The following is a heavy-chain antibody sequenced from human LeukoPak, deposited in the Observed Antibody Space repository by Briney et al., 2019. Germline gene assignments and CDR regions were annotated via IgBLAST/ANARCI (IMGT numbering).Heavy chain of an antibody. CDR3: ARINVDYGDYAVAY. V-gene: IGHV4-59*08. D-gene: IGHD4-17*01. CDR2: IYYSGST. CDR1: GGSISSYY. Sequence: SETLSLTCTVSGGSISSYYWSWIRQPPGKGLEWIGFIYYSGSTNYNPSLKSRVTISVDTSKNHFSLKLSSVTAADTAVYYCARINVDYGDYAVAYWGQGTLVTVSS. J-gene: IGHJ4*02.